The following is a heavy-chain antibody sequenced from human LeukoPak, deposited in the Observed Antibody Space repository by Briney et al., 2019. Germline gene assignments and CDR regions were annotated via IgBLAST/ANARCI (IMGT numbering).Heavy chain of an antibody. D-gene: IGHD3-10*01. CDR2: ISSGCNTI. V-gene: IGHV3-48*04. CDR1: GFILSRYS. Sequence: GGSLRLSRAASGFILSRYSMNWVRQAPGKGREWVSYISSGCNTIYYADSVKGRFTISRDNAKNSLYLQMNSLRAEDTAVYYRAREIVRGPRDYWGQGTLVTVSS. CDR3: AREIVRGPRDY. J-gene: IGHJ4*02.